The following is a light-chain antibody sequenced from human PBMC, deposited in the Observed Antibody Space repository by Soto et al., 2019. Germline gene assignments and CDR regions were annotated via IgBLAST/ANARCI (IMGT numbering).Light chain of an antibody. CDR2: DVT. CDR3: CSYAGTYTFWV. CDR1: SSDVGGYNY. Sequence: QSALTQPRSVSGSPGQSVTISCTGTSSDVGGYNYVSWYQHHPGKAPKLMICDVTKRPSGVPDRFSGSKSGNTASLTISSLQAEDDAYYYCCSYAGTYTFWVFGGGTKVTVL. V-gene: IGLV2-11*01. J-gene: IGLJ3*02.